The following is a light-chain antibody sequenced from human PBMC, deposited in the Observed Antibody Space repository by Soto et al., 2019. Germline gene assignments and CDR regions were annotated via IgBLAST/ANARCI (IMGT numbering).Light chain of an antibody. V-gene: IGKV3-20*01. J-gene: IGKJ1*01. Sequence: EIVLTQSPGTLSMSPGERATLSCRASQAVGSSLLAWYQHKPGQAPRLVIYGASSRATGIPDRFSGSGSGTDFTLTISRLAPEDFAVYYCQQGGGSLWTFGQGTKVEIK. CDR3: QQGGGSLWT. CDR1: QAVGSSL. CDR2: GAS.